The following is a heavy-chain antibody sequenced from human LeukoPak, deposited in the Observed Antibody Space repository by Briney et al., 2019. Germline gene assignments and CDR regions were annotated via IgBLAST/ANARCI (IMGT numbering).Heavy chain of an antibody. J-gene: IGHJ4*02. D-gene: IGHD3-22*01. Sequence: SEALSLTCTVSGGSVSSSDDYWGWVRQPPGKGLEWIGSRSHGGSSYYNPSLKSRVTISVDTSKNQFSLTLNAVTDADTAVYYCATSGYDYDSSGYYYVSVFDYWGQGILVTVSS. CDR2: RSHGGSS. V-gene: IGHV4-39*01. CDR1: GGSVSSSDDY. CDR3: ATSGYDYDSSGYYYVSVFDY.